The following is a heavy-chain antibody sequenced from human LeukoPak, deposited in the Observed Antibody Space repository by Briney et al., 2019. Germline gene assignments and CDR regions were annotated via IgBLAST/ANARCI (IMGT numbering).Heavy chain of an antibody. CDR3: ARDGSVYTGSPELGYYNYYMDV. CDR2: INPSGGST. Sequence: ASVKVSCKASGGTFSSYAISWVRQAPGQGLEWMGIINPSGGSTSYAQKFQGRVTMTRDTSTSTVNMDLSSLRSEDTAVYYCARDGSVYTGSPELGYYNYYMDVWGKGTTVTVSS. V-gene: IGHV1-46*01. J-gene: IGHJ6*03. CDR1: GGTFSSYA. D-gene: IGHD6-6*01.